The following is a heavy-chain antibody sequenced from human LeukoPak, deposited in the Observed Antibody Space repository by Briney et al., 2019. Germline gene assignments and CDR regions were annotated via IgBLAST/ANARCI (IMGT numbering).Heavy chain of an antibody. J-gene: IGHJ4*02. D-gene: IGHD3-16*02. Sequence: SQTLSLTCTVSGGSISSGGYSWSWIRQHPGKGLEWIGYIYYSGSTYYNPSLKSRVTISVDTSKNQFSLKLSSVTAADTAVYYCASGDYVWGSYRYMALDYWGQGTLVTVSS. CDR1: GGSISSGGYS. CDR3: ASGDYVWGSYRYMALDY. CDR2: IYYSGST. V-gene: IGHV4-31*03.